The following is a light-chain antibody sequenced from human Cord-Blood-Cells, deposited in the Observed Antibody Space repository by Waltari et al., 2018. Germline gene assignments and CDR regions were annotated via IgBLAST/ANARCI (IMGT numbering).Light chain of an antibody. CDR1: SGSIARNY. CDR2: EDN. J-gene: IGLJ3*02. Sequence: NFMLTQPHSVSESPGKTVTISCTRSSGSIARNYPQWYQQRPRSSPTTVIYEDNQRPSGVPDRFSGSIDSSSNSASLTISGLKTEDEADYYCQSYDSSNRVFGGGTKLTVL. V-gene: IGLV6-57*01. CDR3: QSYDSSNRV.